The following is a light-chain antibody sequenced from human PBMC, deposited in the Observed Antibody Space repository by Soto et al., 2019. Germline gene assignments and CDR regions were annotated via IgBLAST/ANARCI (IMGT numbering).Light chain of an antibody. V-gene: IGKV1-5*01. CDR2: AAS. CDR1: QSISTW. J-gene: IGKJ1*01. Sequence: DIQMTQSPSTLSASVGDRLTITCRASQSISTWLAWYQQKPGKAPKLLIYAASSLESGVPSRFSGSGSGTDFTLTISSLQPEDVATYYCQQSYSAPRTFGQGTKVDIK. CDR3: QQSYSAPRT.